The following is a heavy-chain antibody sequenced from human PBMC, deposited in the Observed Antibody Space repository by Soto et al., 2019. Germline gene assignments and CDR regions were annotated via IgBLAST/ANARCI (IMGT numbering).Heavy chain of an antibody. Sequence: GGSLGLCCAGSGFTFSGYWIHWVRQSPGEGLVWVSRINTDGTTTAYADSVKGRFTISRDNSKNTLYLQMSSLIAEDTAVYYCTHCSGESCHGGYFGMDVWGQGTTVTVSS. D-gene: IGHD2-15*01. J-gene: IGHJ6*02. CDR1: GFTFSGYW. CDR3: THCSGESCHGGYFGMDV. CDR2: INTDGTTT. V-gene: IGHV3-74*01.